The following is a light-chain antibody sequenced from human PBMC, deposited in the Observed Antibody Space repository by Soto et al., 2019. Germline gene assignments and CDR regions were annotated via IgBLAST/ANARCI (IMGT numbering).Light chain of an antibody. J-gene: IGLJ2*01. CDR2: DVS. Sequence: QSVLTQPASVSGSPGQSITISCTGTSSGVGGYNYVSWYQQHPGKAPKLMIYDVSNRPSGVSNRFSGSKSGNTASLTISGLQAEDEADYYCSSYTSSSTYVVFGGGPKLTVL. CDR3: SSYTSSSTYVV. CDR1: SSGVGGYNY. V-gene: IGLV2-14*01.